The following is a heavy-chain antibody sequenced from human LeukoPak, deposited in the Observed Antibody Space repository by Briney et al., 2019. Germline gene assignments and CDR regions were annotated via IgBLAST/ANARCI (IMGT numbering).Heavy chain of an antibody. CDR3: ARHRSGWLQSSFDY. CDR2: IYYSGST. D-gene: IGHD5-24*01. V-gene: IGHV4-39*01. Sequence: SETLSLTCAVDGGSFSSYYWGWIRQPPGKGLEWIGSIYYSGSTYYNASLQSRVTISVDTSKNQFSLKLSSVTAADTAVYYCARHRSGWLQSSFDYWGQGTLVTVSS. J-gene: IGHJ4*02. CDR1: GGSFSSYY.